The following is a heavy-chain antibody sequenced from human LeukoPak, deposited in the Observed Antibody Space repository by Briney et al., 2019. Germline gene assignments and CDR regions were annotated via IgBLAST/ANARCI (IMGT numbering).Heavy chain of an antibody. D-gene: IGHD3-16*02. CDR2: INPSGSST. J-gene: IGHJ5*02. CDR1: GYSFTSHY. Sequence: ASVKVSCKASGYSFTSHYMHWVRQAPGQGLEWLGLINPSGSSTLYAQKFQGRVTMTRDMSTTTDYMELSSLRPEDTAVYYCARDNSVGDIAWWFDPWGQGTLVTVSS. V-gene: IGHV1-46*01. CDR3: ARDNSVGDIAWWFDP.